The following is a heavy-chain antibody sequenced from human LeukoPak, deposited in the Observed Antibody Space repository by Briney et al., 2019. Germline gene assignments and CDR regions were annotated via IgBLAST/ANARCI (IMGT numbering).Heavy chain of an antibody. CDR1: GGSISSGGYY. J-gene: IGHJ5*02. D-gene: IGHD3-9*01. CDR2: IYYSGST. V-gene: IGHV4-31*03. Sequence: SQTLSLTCTVSGGSISSGGYYWSWIRQHPGQGLEWIGYIYYSGSTYYNPSLKSRVTISVDTSKNQFSLKLSSVTAADTAAYYCARVGYDILTGYFNWFDPWGQGTLVTVSS. CDR3: ARVGYDILTGYFNWFDP.